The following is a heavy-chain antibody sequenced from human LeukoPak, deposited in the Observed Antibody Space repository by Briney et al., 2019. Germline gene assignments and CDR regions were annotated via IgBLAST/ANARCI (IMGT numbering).Heavy chain of an antibody. V-gene: IGHV1-18*01. CDR1: GYTSTSYG. CDR3: ARVRLSYDILTGYYTDYFDY. J-gene: IGHJ4*02. CDR2: ISAYNGNT. D-gene: IGHD3-9*01. Sequence: ASVKVSCKASGYTSTSYGISWVRQAPGQGLEWMGWISAYNGNTNYAQKLQGRVTMTTDTSMSTAYMELRSLRSDDTAVYYCARVRLSYDILTGYYTDYFDYWGQGTLVTVSS.